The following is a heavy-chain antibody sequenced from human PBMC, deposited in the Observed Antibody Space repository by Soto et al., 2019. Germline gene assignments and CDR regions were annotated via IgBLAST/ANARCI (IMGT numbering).Heavy chain of an antibody. Sequence: GGSLRLSCAASGFTFSSYAMHWVRQAPGKGLEWVAVISYDGSNKYYADSVKGRFTISRDNSKNTLYLQMNSLRAEDTAVYSCARGEAYDYGDYSAAYWGQGTLVTVSS. J-gene: IGHJ4*02. CDR3: ARGEAYDYGDYSAAY. CDR2: ISYDGSNK. CDR1: GFTFSSYA. D-gene: IGHD4-17*01. V-gene: IGHV3-30-3*01.